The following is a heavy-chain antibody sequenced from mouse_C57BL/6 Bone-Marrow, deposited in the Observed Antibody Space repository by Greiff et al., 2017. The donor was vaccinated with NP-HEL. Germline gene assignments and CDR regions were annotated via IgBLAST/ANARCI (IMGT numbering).Heavy chain of an antibody. D-gene: IGHD2-5*01. Sequence: VKLVESGPGLVQPSQSLSITCTVSGFSLTSYGVHWVRQSPGKGLEWLGVIWSGGSTDYNAAFISRLSISKDNSKSQVFFKMNSLQADDTAIYYCASAYYSTPYAMDYWGQGTSVTVSS. CDR2: IWSGGST. V-gene: IGHV2-2*01. CDR1: GFSLTSYG. J-gene: IGHJ4*01. CDR3: ASAYYSTPYAMDY.